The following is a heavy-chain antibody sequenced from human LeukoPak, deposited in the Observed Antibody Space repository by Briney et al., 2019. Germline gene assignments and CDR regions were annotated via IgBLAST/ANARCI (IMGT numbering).Heavy chain of an antibody. CDR3: ARLRAKDYYYYYMDV. J-gene: IGHJ6*03. V-gene: IGHV1-8*03. CDR1: GYTFTSYD. Sequence: ASVKVSCKASGYTFTSYDINWVRQATGQGLEWMGWMNPNSGNTGYAQKFRGRVTITRNTSISTAYMELSSLRSEDTAVYYCARLRAKDYYYYYMDVWGKGTTVTVSS. CDR2: MNPNSGNT.